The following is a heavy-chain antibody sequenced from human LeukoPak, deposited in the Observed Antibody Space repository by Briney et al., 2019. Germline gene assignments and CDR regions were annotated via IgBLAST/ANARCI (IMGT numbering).Heavy chain of an antibody. CDR2: ISYDGNNK. J-gene: IGHJ4*02. V-gene: IGHV3-30-3*01. D-gene: IGHD6-13*01. CDR1: GFTFSTYP. CDR3: TRGDGRHSWYFDY. Sequence: GGSLRLSCAASGFTFSTYPMHWVRQAPGKGLEWVTVISYDGNNKYYADSVQGRFTISRDNSKNTLYLQMLSLRTEDTAVYYCTRGDGRHSWYFDYWGQGTLVTVSS.